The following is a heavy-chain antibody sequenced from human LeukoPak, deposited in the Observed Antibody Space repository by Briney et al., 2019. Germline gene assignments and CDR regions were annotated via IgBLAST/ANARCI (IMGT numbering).Heavy chain of an antibody. J-gene: IGHJ6*02. D-gene: IGHD3-3*01. V-gene: IGHV4-59*01. CDR2: IYYSGST. CDR1: GGSFSGYY. CDR3: ARQAAPITIFGVVINHGMDV. Sequence: PSETLSLTCAVYGGSFSGYYWSWIRQPPGKGLEWIGYIYYSGSTNYNPSLKSRVTISVDTSKNEFSLKLSSVTAADTAVYYCARQAAPITIFGVVINHGMDVWGQGTTVTVSS.